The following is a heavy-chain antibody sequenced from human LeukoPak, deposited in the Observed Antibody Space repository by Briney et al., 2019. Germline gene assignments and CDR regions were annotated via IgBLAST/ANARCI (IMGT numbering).Heavy chain of an antibody. CDR2: IYYSGST. D-gene: IGHD2-15*01. V-gene: IGHV4-59*08. CDR1: GGSISSYY. Sequence: PSETLSLTCTVSGGSISSYYWSWIRQPPGKGLEWIGYIYYSGSTNYNPSLKSRVTISVDTSKNQFSLKLSSVTAADTAVYYCARHRRLLCSGGSCYSVYYYYGMDVWGQGTTVTVSS. J-gene: IGHJ6*02. CDR3: ARHRRLLCSGGSCYSVYYYYGMDV.